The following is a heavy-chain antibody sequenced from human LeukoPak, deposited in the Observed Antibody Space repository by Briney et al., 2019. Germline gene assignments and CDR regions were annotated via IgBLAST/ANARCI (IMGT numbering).Heavy chain of an antibody. CDR3: ARDAITMVRGVISL. CDR2: INPNSGGT. CDR1: GYTFTGYY. V-gene: IGHV1-2*04. D-gene: IGHD3-10*01. Sequence: GASVKVSCKASGYTFTGYYMHWVRQAPGQGLEWMGWINPNSGGTNYAQKFQGWVTMTRDTSISTAYMELSRLRSDDTAVYYCARDAITMVRGVISLWGQGTLVTGSS. J-gene: IGHJ4*02.